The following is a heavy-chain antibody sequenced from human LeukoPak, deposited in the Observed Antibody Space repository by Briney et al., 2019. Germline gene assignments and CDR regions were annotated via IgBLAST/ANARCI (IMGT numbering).Heavy chain of an antibody. CDR2: IIPILGIA. CDR1: GGTFSSYA. CDR3: ASPLGPYSSSWPTGYWCFDL. Sequence: GASVKVSCKASGGTFSSYAISWVRQAPGQGLEWMGRIIPILGIANYAQKFQGRVTITADKSTSTAYMELSSLRSEDTAVYYCASPLGPYSSSWPTGYWCFDLWGRGTLVTVSS. J-gene: IGHJ2*01. V-gene: IGHV1-69*04. D-gene: IGHD6-13*01.